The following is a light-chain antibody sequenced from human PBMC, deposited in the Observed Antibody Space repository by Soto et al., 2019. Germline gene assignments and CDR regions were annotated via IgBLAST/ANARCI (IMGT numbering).Light chain of an antibody. J-gene: IGKJ5*01. CDR3: QQYHTSSIT. CDR2: DAY. CDR1: QTISSW. V-gene: IGKV1-5*01. Sequence: DIQMTQSPSTLSGSVGDIVTITCRASQTISSWLAWYQQKPGKAPNLLIYDAYTLERGVPSRFSGTGSGTEFTLTIDRLQPDDFATYYCQQYHTSSITFGQGTRLEIK.